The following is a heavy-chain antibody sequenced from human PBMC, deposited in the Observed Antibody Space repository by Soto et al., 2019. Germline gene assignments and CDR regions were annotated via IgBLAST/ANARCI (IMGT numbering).Heavy chain of an antibody. V-gene: IGHV4-59*01. J-gene: IGHJ4*02. CDR2: ISSTGTT. CDR1: GGSISAYF. Sequence: KTSETLSLTCTVSGGSISAYFWSWVRQPPGKGLEWIGHISSTGTTVQDPSLKSRVSMSVDTSKNQFSLSLTSVTAADTAVYYCTREVGSNYYNFWGQGTLVTAPQ. D-gene: IGHD4-4*01. CDR3: TREVGSNYYNF.